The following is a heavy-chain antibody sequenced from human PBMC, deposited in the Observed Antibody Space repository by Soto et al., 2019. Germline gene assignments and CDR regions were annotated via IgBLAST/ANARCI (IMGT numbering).Heavy chain of an antibody. CDR1: GGSFSGYY. D-gene: IGHD6-13*01. V-gene: IGHV4-34*01. Sequence: SETLSLTCAVYGGSFSGYYWSWFRQPPGKGLEWIGEINHSGSTNYNPSLKSRVTISVDTSKNQFSLKLSSVTAADTAVYYCARVGIAAAGLKYYYYGMDVWGQGTTVTVSS. CDR3: ARVGIAAAGLKYYYYGMDV. CDR2: INHSGST. J-gene: IGHJ6*02.